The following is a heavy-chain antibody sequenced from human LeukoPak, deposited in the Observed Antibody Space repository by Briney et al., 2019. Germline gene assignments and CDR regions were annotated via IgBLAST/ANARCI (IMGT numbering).Heavy chain of an antibody. D-gene: IGHD4-23*01. Sequence: ASGTLSLTCTVSGGSISSYYWSWIRQPPGKGLEWIGYIYYSGSTNYNPSLKSRVTISADTSKNQFSLKLSSVTAADTAVYYCARESRGYGGRNDAFDIWGQGTMVTVSS. CDR3: ARESRGYGGRNDAFDI. V-gene: IGHV4-59*01. CDR2: IYYSGST. CDR1: GGSISSYY. J-gene: IGHJ3*02.